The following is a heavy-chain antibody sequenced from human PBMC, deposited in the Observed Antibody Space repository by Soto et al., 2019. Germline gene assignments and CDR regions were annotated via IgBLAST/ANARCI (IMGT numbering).Heavy chain of an antibody. V-gene: IGHV1-18*01. CDR2: ISAYNGNT. D-gene: IGHD3-9*01. J-gene: IGHJ6*02. CDR1: GYTFTSYG. Sequence: QVQLVQSGAEVKKPGASVKVSCKASGYTFTSYGVSWVRQAPGQGLEWMGWISAYNGNTDYEQKLQGRVTTTTDTSTATVYLERRSFRADDTAVYSCGRYLDGRWGGARHYYGMDVWGQGTTVTVSS. CDR3: GRYLDGRWGGARHYYGMDV.